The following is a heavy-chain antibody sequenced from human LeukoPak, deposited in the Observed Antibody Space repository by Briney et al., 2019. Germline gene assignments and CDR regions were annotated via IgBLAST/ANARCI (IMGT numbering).Heavy chain of an antibody. J-gene: IGHJ3*02. Sequence: SGPTLVKPTQTPTLTCTFSGFSLSTSGVGVGWIRHPPGKALEWLALIYCDDDKRYSPSLKSRLTINKDTSKNQVVLTMTNMAPVDTSTHYCAGARRGRIEAAGGRYGNFDIWGQGTMVTVSS. CDR3: AGARRGRIEAAGGRYGNFDI. D-gene: IGHD6-13*01. CDR2: IYCDDDK. V-gene: IGHV2-5*02. CDR1: GFSLSTSGVG.